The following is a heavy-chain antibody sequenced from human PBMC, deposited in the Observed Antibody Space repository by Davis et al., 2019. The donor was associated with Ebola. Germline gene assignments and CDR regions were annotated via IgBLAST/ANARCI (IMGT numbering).Heavy chain of an antibody. CDR1: GYSFTSYW. D-gene: IGHD6-13*01. Sequence: GESLKLSCKGSGYSFTSYWIGWVRQLPGKGLEWMGTIYPSDSETKYSPSFQGQVTISADRSITTAYLQWSSLKASDTAMYYCASFSTDYIGYWGHGTLVSVSS. V-gene: IGHV5-51*01. CDR3: ASFSTDYIGY. CDR2: IYPSDSET. J-gene: IGHJ4*01.